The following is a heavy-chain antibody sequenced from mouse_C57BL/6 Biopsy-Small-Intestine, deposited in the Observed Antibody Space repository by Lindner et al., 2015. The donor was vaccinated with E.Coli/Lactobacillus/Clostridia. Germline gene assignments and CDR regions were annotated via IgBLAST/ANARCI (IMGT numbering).Heavy chain of an antibody. CDR2: INPKNGGT. J-gene: IGHJ2*01. V-gene: IGHV1-26*01. CDR1: GYTYIDYY. CDR3: ARHYYYGSSLDY. D-gene: IGHD1-1*01. Sequence: VQLQESGPELVKPGASVKISCKASGYTYIDYYMNWVKQSHGKSLEWIGDINPKNGGTSYNQKFKGKATLTVDKSSSTAYMELRSLTSEDSAVYYCARHYYYGSSLDYWGQGTTLTVSS.